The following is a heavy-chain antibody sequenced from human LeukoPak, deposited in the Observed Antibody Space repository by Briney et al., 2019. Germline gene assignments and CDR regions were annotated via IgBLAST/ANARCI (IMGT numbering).Heavy chain of an antibody. CDR2: ISSSSSTI. Sequence: GGSLRLSCAASGFTFSSYAMSWVRQAPGKGLEWVSYISSSSSTIYYADSVKGRFTISRDNAKNSLYLQMNSLRAEDTAVYYCARDQATVVPYWGQGTLVTVSS. J-gene: IGHJ4*02. V-gene: IGHV3-48*04. D-gene: IGHD4-23*01. CDR3: ARDQATVVPY. CDR1: GFTFSSYA.